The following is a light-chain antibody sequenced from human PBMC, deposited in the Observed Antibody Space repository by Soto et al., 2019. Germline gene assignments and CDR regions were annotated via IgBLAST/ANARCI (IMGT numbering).Light chain of an antibody. CDR1: HNISTF. J-gene: IGKJ2*01. CDR3: QQSFSTLYT. CDR2: ATS. V-gene: IGKV1-39*01. Sequence: DIQMTQSPSSLSAFVGDGVTITCRASHNISTFLHWYQQKPGEAPRFIIYATSNLQHGVPSRFSGSCSGTVFTLTISSLQPEDFATYYCQQSFSTLYTFGQGTKLEMK.